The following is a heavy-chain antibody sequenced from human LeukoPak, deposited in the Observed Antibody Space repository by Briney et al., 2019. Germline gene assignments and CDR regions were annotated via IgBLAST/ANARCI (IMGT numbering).Heavy chain of an antibody. D-gene: IGHD3-3*01. CDR1: GGSISSGGYY. CDR3: ARRGIFSWYFDL. J-gene: IGHJ2*01. CDR2: IYYSGST. Sequence: SETLSLTCTVSGGSISSGGYYWSWIRQHPGKGLEWIGYIYYSGSTYYNPSLKSRVTISVDTSKIQFSLKLSSVTAADTAVYYCARRGIFSWYFDLWGRGTLVTVSS. V-gene: IGHV4-31*03.